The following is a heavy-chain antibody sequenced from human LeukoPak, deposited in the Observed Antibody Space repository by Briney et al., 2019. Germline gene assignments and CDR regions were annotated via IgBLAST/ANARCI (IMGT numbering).Heavy chain of an antibody. CDR2: ISGSGGST. D-gene: IGHD1-1*01. CDR1: EFTFSSYG. V-gene: IGHV3-23*01. CDR3: AKMEGNSWRVSDY. Sequence: QSGGSLRLSCAASEFTFSSYGMSWVRQAPGKGLEWVSSISGSGGSTYYADSVKGRFTISRDNSKNTLYLQMNSLRVEDTAIYYCAKMEGNSWRVSDYWGQGTLVTVSS. J-gene: IGHJ4*02.